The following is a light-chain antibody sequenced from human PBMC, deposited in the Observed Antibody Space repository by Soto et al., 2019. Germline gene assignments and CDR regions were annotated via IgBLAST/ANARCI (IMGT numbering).Light chain of an antibody. V-gene: IGLV1-44*01. CDR1: SSNIGSNT. Sequence: QSVLTQPPSASGTPGQRVTISCSGSSSNIGSNTVNWFQQLPGTAPKLLIYNNYQRPSGVPDRFSGSKSGTSASLAISGLQSEDEADYYCATWDDSLNGVVFGGGTKVTVL. CDR3: ATWDDSLNGVV. J-gene: IGLJ2*01. CDR2: NNY.